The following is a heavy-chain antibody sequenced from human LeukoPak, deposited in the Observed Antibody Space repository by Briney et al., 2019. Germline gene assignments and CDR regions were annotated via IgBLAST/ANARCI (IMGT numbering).Heavy chain of an antibody. J-gene: IGHJ6*03. CDR2: INPSGGST. CDR1: GYTFSNYY. CDR3: ARDYSSSSGGNYYYYYMDV. Sequence: ASVKVSCKASGYTFSNYYMHWVRQAPGQGLEWMGIINPSGGSTSYAQKFQGRVTMTRDTSISTAYMELSRLRSDDTAVYYCARDYSSSSGGNYYYYYMDVWGKGTTVTVSS. V-gene: IGHV1-46*01. D-gene: IGHD6-6*01.